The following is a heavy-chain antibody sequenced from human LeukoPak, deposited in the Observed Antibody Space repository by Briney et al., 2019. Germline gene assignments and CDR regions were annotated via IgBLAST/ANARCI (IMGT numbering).Heavy chain of an antibody. Sequence: GGSLRLSCAASGFTFDDFAMHWVRQAPGKGLEWVSSISWNSGTLAYADSVKGRFTISRDNAKSSLYLQMNSLRAEDTALYYCAKDYIEYSSSSFWSYFDYWGQGTLVTVSS. J-gene: IGHJ4*02. V-gene: IGHV3-9*01. CDR1: GFTFDDFA. CDR2: ISWNSGTL. CDR3: AKDYIEYSSSSFWSYFDY. D-gene: IGHD6-6*01.